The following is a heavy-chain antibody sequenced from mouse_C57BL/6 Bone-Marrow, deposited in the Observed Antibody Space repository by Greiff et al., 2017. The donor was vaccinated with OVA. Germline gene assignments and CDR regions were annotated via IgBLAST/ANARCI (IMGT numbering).Heavy chain of an antibody. J-gene: IGHJ1*03. D-gene: IGHD4-1*01. CDR1: GFTFSDFY. Sequence: EVKLVESGGGLVQSGRSLRLSCAPSGFTFSDFYMEWVRQAPGKGLEWIAASRNKANDYTTEYSASVKGRFIVSRDTSQSILYLQMNALRAEDTAIYYCARDAPLGYWYFDVWGTGTTVTVSS. CDR3: ARDAPLGYWYFDV. CDR2: SRNKANDYTT. V-gene: IGHV7-1*01.